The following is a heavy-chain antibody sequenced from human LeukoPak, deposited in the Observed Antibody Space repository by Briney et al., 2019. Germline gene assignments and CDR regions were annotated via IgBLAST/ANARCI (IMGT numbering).Heavy chain of an antibody. CDR2: IKSDGRST. D-gene: IGHD6-19*01. Sequence: GSLRLSCAASGFTFSTYGTHWVRQAPGEGLVWVSRIKSDGRSTGYADSRTGRFTISRDSAKNTPYQQMNRLRADDTALHCGVGSSGWWGFDYWGQGTLVTVSS. CDR3: VGSSGWWGFDY. J-gene: IGHJ4*02. V-gene: IGHV3-74*01. CDR1: GFTFSTYG.